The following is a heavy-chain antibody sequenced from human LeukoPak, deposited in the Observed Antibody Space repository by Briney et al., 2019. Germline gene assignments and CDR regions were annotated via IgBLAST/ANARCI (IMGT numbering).Heavy chain of an antibody. D-gene: IGHD6-19*01. CDR3: AEVFNVAVAGRYFDH. CDR1: GFTFSSYA. J-gene: IGHJ4*02. V-gene: IGHV3-23*01. Sequence: GGSLRLSCAASGFTFSSYAMSWVRQAPGKGLEWVSAISGSGGSTYYADSVKGRFTISRDNSKNTLYLQMNSLRAEDTAVYYCAEVFNVAVAGRYFDHWGQGTLVTVSS. CDR2: ISGSGGST.